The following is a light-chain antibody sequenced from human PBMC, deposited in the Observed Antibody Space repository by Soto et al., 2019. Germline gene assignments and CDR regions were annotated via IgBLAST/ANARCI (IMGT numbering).Light chain of an antibody. J-gene: IGLJ1*01. V-gene: IGLV2-8*01. CDR3: YSYEGRKNFV. CDR2: EVS. Sequence: QSVLTQPPSASGSPGQSVTISCTGTSSDVGGYNYVSWYQQHPGKAPKLMIYEVSERPSGVPDRFSGSKSSNTASLTVSGHRVEEGPVYYCYSYEGRKNFVLGSGTK. CDR1: SSDVGGYNY.